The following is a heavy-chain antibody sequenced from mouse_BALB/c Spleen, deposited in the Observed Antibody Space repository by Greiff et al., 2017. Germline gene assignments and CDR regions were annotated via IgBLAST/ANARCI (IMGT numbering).Heavy chain of an antibody. D-gene: IGHD2-1*01. V-gene: IGHV1-7*01. CDR1: GYTFTSYW. CDR3: APYGNYEFAY. CDR2: INPSTGYT. Sequence: VQLQQSGAELAKPGASVKMSCKASGYTFTSYWMHWVKQRPGQGLEWIGYINPSTGYTEYNQKFKDKATLTADKSSSTAYMQLSSLTSEDSAVYYCAPYGNYEFAYWGQGTLVTVSA. J-gene: IGHJ3*01.